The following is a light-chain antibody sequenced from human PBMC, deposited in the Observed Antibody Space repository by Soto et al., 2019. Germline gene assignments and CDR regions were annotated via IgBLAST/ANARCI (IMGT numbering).Light chain of an antibody. CDR1: QGINIY. Sequence: DIQLTQSPSYLSASVGDRVTITCRANQGINIYLAWYQQKVGRAPKLLIYAASALQSGVPSRFSGSGSGTEFTLTIRSLQHEDFATYYCHHLNGYPITFGQGTRLDMK. CDR3: HHLNGYPIT. V-gene: IGKV1-9*01. J-gene: IGKJ5*01. CDR2: AAS.